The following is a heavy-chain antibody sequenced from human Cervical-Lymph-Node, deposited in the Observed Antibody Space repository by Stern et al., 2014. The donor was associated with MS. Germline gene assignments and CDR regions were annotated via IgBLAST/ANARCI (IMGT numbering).Heavy chain of an antibody. V-gene: IGHV1-69*01. D-gene: IGHD4-17*01. J-gene: IGHJ4*02. CDR2: IIPILDTP. CDR3: AKAAVTTASFDS. Sequence: QLVESGAEVKKPGSSVKVSCKASGGTFTSYACNWVRQAPGQGLEWMGGIIPILDTPNCAQNFQGRLTITADESTSTAYMELSSLESEDTAVYYCAKAAVTTASFDSWGQGTLVTVSS. CDR1: GGTFTSYA.